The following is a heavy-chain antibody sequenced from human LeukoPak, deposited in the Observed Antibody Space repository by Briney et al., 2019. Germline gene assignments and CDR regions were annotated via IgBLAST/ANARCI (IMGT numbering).Heavy chain of an antibody. CDR2: INPNSGGT. D-gene: IGHD3-22*01. CDR3: ARDPPVGDYDSSGYYYPNLNYYIDV. CDR1: GYTFTGYY. J-gene: IGHJ6*03. Sequence: ASVKVSCKASGYTFTGYYMHWVRQAPGQGLEWMGWINPNSGGTNYAQKFQGRVTMTRDTSISTAYMELSRLRSDDTAVYYCARDPPVGDYDSSGYYYPNLNYYIDVWGKGTTVTVSS. V-gene: IGHV1-2*02.